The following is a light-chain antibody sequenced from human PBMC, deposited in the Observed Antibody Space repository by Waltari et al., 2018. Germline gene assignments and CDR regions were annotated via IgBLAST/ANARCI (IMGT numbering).Light chain of an antibody. J-gene: IGKJ4*01. CDR1: QSVVYSSTNRNC. CDR2: WAS. V-gene: IGKV4-1*01. Sequence: DIVMTQSPDSLALSLGETATINCKSSQSVVYSSTNRNCLAWYQQKPGQPPKLLIYWASTRESGVPDRFIGSESGTDFTLTISSLQAEDVAVYYCQQCYNSPLTFGGGTKVAIK. CDR3: QQCYNSPLT.